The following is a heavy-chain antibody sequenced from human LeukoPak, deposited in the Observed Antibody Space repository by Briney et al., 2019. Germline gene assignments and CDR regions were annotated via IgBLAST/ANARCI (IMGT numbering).Heavy chain of an antibody. V-gene: IGHV4-59*01. CDR2: IYYSGST. Sequence: SETLSLTCTVSGGSISSYYWSWIRQPPGKGLEWLGYIYYSGSTNYNPSLKSRVTISVDTSKNQFSLKLSSVTAADTAVYYCARDEGGSSWYFDYWGQGTLVTVSS. CDR1: GGSISSYY. J-gene: IGHJ4*02. CDR3: ARDEGGSSWYFDY. D-gene: IGHD6-13*01.